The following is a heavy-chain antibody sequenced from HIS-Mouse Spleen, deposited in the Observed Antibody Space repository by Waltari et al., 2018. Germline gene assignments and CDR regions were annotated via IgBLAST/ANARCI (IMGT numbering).Heavy chain of an antibody. D-gene: IGHD6-13*01. V-gene: IGHV3-9*01. J-gene: IGHJ6*02. CDR1: GFTFDDYA. CDR3: AKDIEAADDYYYGMDV. Sequence: EVQLVESGGGLVQPGRYLRLSCAASGFTFDDYAMHWVSGISWNSGSIGYADSVKGRFTISRDNAKNSLYLQMNSLRAEDTALYYCAKDIEAADDYYYGMDVWGQGTTVTVSS. CDR2: ISWNSGSI.